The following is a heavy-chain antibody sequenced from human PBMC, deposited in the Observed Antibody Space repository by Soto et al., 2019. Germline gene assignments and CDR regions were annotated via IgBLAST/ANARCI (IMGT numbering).Heavy chain of an antibody. CDR3: ARVYEGYYYSGMDV. J-gene: IGHJ6*02. CDR1: GFTFSSYA. CDR2: ISYDGSNK. Sequence: QVQLVESGGGVVQPGRSLRLSCAASGFTFSSYAMHWVRQAPGKGLEWVAVISYDGSNKYYADSVKGRFTISRDNSXNSLYLQMNSLRAEDTVVYYCARVYEGYYYSGMDVWGQGTTVTVSS. D-gene: IGHD5-12*01. V-gene: IGHV3-30-3*01.